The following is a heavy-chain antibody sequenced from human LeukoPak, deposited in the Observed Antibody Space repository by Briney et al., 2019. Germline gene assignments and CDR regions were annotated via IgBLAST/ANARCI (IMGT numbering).Heavy chain of an antibody. V-gene: IGHV3-23*01. CDR1: GFTFSSYA. J-gene: IGHJ5*02. Sequence: GGSLRLACAAYGFTFSSYAMRWVRQAPGKGLEWVSAIIGSGGSTYYADSVKGLFTIARDNSKNTMYLQMNSLRAEDTAVDDCAKGSVVVPAAPGNWFDPWGQGTLVTVSS. CDR2: IIGSGGST. CDR3: AKGSVVVPAAPGNWFDP. D-gene: IGHD2-2*01.